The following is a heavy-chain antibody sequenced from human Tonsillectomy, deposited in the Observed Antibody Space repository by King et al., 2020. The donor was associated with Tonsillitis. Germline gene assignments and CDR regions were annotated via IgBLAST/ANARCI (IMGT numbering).Heavy chain of an antibody. J-gene: IGHJ4*02. CDR1: GFTFSSYG. CDR3: ARDSRRGSSTICLGY. Sequence: VQLVESGGGVVQPGRSLRLSCAASGFTFSSYGMHWVRQAPGKGLEWVAVMWDDGSNKLYADSVKGRFTISRDNSKNTLYLQMNSLRAEDTAVYYCARDSRRGSSTICLGYWGQGTLVSVSS. CDR2: MWDDGSNK. V-gene: IGHV3-33*01. D-gene: IGHD2-2*01.